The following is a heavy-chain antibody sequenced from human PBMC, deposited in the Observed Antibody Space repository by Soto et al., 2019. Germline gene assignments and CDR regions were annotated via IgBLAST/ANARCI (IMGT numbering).Heavy chain of an antibody. CDR1: GFTFTRYS. J-gene: IGHJ4*02. Sequence: LRLSCAASGFTFTRYSMNWVRQAPGKGLEWVSSISSTTNYICYGDSMKGRFTISRDNAKNSLYLEMNSLRAEDTAVYYCARESEDLTSNFDYWGQGTLVTVSS. CDR3: ARESEDLTSNFDY. V-gene: IGHV3-21*06. CDR2: ISSTTNYI.